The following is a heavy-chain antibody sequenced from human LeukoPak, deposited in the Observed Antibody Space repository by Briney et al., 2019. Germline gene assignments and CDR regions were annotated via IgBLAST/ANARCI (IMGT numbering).Heavy chain of an antibody. CDR2: IYYGGST. J-gene: IGHJ4*02. Sequence: SETLSLTCTVSGGSISSYYWSWIRQPPGKGLEWIGYIYYGGSTNYNPSLKSRVTISVDTSKNQFSLKLSSVTAADTAVYYCARTRRSVATISYFDYWGQGTLVTVSS. D-gene: IGHD5-24*01. V-gene: IGHV4-59*08. CDR1: GGSISSYY. CDR3: ARTRRSVATISYFDY.